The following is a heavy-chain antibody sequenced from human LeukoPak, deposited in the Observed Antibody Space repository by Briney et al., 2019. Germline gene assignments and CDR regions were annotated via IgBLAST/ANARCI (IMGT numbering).Heavy chain of an antibody. V-gene: IGHV3-48*01. CDR2: INSRSSDI. D-gene: IGHD2-15*01. Sequence: GGPLRLSCAASGFTFSNDGMSWVRQAPGKRPEWISYINSRSSDIHYADSVRGRFTIYRDNVKNSLFLQMNSLRVEDTAVYFCARDGVALYWGQGTLVTVSS. CDR3: ARDGVALY. CDR1: GFTFSNDG. J-gene: IGHJ4*02.